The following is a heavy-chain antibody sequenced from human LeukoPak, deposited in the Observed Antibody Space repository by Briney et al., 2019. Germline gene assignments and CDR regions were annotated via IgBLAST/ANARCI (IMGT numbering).Heavy chain of an antibody. D-gene: IGHD3-3*02. CDR2: ISSSGSRI. V-gene: IGHV3-48*04. CDR3: ARVSRPLSPFGY. Sequence: GGSLRLSCAASGFTFSSYSMNWVRQAPGKGLEWVSYISSSGSRIYYADSVKGRFTISRDNAKNSLYLQMNSLRAEDTAVYYCARVSRPLSPFGYWGQGTLVTVSS. J-gene: IGHJ4*02. CDR1: GFTFSSYS.